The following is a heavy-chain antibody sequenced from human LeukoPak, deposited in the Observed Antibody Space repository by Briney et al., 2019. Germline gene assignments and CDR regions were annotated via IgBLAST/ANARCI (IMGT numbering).Heavy chain of an antibody. V-gene: IGHV3-23*01. Sequence: GGSLRLSCAASGFTFSSYAMSWVRQAPGKGLEWVSISSNSGSSTHYAGSVKGRFTISRDNSKDTLYLQMSSLRVEDTAVYYCAKDRVVRGVMGAGGYWGQGTLVTVSS. D-gene: IGHD3-10*01. CDR1: GFTFSSYA. CDR3: AKDRVVRGVMGAGGY. CDR2: SSNSGSST. J-gene: IGHJ4*02.